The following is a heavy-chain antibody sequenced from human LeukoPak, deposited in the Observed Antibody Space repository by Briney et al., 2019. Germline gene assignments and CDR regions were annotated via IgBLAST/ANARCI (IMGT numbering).Heavy chain of an antibody. J-gene: IGHJ6*03. CDR3: ARDRSGYDSTVTIYYYYYYMDV. D-gene: IGHD5-12*01. CDR1: GGSISSYY. CDR2: IYTSGST. Sequence: PSETLSLTCTVSGGSISSYYWSWIRQPAGKGLEWIGRIYTSGSTNYNPSLKSRVTMSVDTSKNQFSLELSSVTAADTAVYYCARDRSGYDSTVTIYYYYYYMDVWGKGTTVTVSS. V-gene: IGHV4-4*07.